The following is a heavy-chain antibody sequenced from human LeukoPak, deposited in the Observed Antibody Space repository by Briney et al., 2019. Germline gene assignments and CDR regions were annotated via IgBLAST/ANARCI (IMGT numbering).Heavy chain of an antibody. V-gene: IGHV4-39*07. J-gene: IGHJ6*03. Sequence: PSETLSLTCTVSGVFTSDYHYYWGWIRQPPGKGLEWIGRIYTGGSTYYNPSLMGRVTISADKSKNQFSLKLRSVTAADTAVYYCARYCSSISCYGDYYYMDVWGKGTKVTVSS. CDR1: GVFTSDYHYY. D-gene: IGHD2-2*01. CDR3: ARYCSSISCYGDYYYMDV. CDR2: IYTGGST.